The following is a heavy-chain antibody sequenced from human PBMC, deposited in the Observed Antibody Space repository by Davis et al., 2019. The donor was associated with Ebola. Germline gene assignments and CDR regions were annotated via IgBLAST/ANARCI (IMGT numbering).Heavy chain of an antibody. CDR2: IYYSGST. CDR1: GGSVSSGSYY. CDR3: ARGGIPREGFDY. Sequence: PSETLSLTCTVSGGSVSSGSYYWSWIRQPPGKGLEWIGYIYYSGSTNYNPSLKSRVTISVDTSKNQFSLKLSSVTAADTAVYYCARGGIPREGFDYWGQGTLVTVSS. V-gene: IGHV4-61*01. J-gene: IGHJ4*02.